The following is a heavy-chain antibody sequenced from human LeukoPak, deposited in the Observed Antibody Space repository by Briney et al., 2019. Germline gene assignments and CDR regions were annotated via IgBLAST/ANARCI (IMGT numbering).Heavy chain of an antibody. CDR2: INHSGST. Sequence: PSETLSLTCAVYGGSFSGYYWSWIRQPPGKGLEWIGEINHSGSTNYNPSLKSRVTISVDTSKNQFSLKLSSVTAADTAVYYCAALRITGTSEHYYYYGMDVWGQGTTVTVSS. CDR1: GGSFSGYY. CDR3: AALRITGTSEHYYYYGMDV. D-gene: IGHD1-20*01. V-gene: IGHV4-34*01. J-gene: IGHJ6*02.